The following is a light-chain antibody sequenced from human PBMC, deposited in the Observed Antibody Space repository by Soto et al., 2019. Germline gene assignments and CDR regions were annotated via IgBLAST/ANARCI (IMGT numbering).Light chain of an antibody. J-gene: IGKJ1*01. CDR1: LTIRSW. V-gene: IGKV1-5*01. CDR2: EAS. Sequence: DVQMTQSPSTLSASVGDRVTITCRASLTIRSWLAWYQQKPGKAPKVLIYEASSLQSGVPSRFSGSGSGTEFTLTISSLQPDDFATYYCQEYTSWTFGHGTKVEI. CDR3: QEYTSWT.